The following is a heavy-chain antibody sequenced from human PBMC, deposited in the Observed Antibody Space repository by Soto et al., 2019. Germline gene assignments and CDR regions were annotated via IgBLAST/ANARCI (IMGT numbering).Heavy chain of an antibody. CDR2: IYYSGST. CDR3: TRLEMATITGFDY. D-gene: IGHD5-12*01. J-gene: IGHJ4*02. CDR1: GGSISSYY. V-gene: IGHV4-59*01. Sequence: SETLSLTCTVSGGSISSYYWSWIRQPPGKGLEWIGYIYYSGSTNYNPSLKSRVTISVDTSKNQFSLKLSSVTAADTAVYYCTRLEMATITGFDYWGQGTLVTVSS.